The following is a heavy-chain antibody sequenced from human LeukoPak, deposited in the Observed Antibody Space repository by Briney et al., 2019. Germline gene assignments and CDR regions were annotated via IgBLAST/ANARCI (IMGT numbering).Heavy chain of an antibody. D-gene: IGHD3-3*01. J-gene: IGHJ4*02. CDR2: IYHSEST. CDR1: GYSISSGYY. V-gene: IGHV4-38-2*01. Sequence: SETLSLTCAVSGYSISSGYYWGWIRQPPGKGLEWIGSIYHSESTYYNPSLKSRVTISVDTSKNQFSLKLSSVTAADTAVYYCARSDTIFGVTYFDYWGQGTLVTVSS. CDR3: ARSDTIFGVTYFDY.